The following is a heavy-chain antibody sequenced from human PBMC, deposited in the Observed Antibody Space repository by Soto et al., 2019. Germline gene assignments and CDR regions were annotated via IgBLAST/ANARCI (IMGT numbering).Heavy chain of an antibody. V-gene: IGHV3-23*01. CDR3: TKDQVEGYYDTGGSQGS. CDR2: ISGSGSGT. J-gene: IGHJ5*02. D-gene: IGHD3-22*01. Sequence: SLRLSCAASGFTFSSYAMSWVRQAPGKGLDWVSTISGSGSGTYYADSVKGRFTISRDNSKNTLYLQMDRLRAEDTAVYFCTKDQVEGYYDTGGSQGSWGQGTLVTVSS. CDR1: GFTFSSYA.